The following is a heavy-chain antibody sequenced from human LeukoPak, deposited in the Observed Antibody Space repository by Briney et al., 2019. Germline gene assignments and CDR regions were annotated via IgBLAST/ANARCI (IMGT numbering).Heavy chain of an antibody. V-gene: IGHV3-23*01. CDR3: AKDPRDSSSWYFDY. CDR1: GFTYSSYA. D-gene: IGHD6-13*01. J-gene: IGHJ4*02. CDR2: ISGSGDRT. Sequence: PGGSLRLSCAASGFTYSSYAKNWVRQAPGKGLGWVSGISGSGDRTYYADSVKGRFTISRDNSKNTLYLEMNSLRAEDTAVYHCAKDPRDSSSWYFDYWAREPWSPSPQ.